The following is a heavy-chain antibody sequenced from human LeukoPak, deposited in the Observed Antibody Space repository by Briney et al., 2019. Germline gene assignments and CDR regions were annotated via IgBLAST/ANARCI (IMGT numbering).Heavy chain of an antibody. CDR2: INPSGGST. D-gene: IGHD3-22*01. V-gene: IGHV1-46*01. J-gene: IGHJ3*02. Sequence: ASVKVSCKASGYTFTSYYMHWVRQAPGQGLEWMGIINPSGGSTSYAQKFQGRVTMTRDTSTSTVYMELSSLRSEDTAVYYCAQEYYYDSSGYLHAFDIWGQGTMVTVSS. CDR1: GYTFTSYY. CDR3: AQEYYYDSSGYLHAFDI.